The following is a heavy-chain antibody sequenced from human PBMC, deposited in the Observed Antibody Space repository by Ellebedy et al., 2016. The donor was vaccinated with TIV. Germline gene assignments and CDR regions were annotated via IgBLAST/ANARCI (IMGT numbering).Heavy chain of an antibody. CDR3: ASFGYCSSTSCYNWFDP. Sequence: SETLSLXXAVYGGSFSGYYWSWIRQPPGKGLEWIGEINHSGSTNYNPSLKSRVTISVDTSKNQFSLKLSSVTAADTAVYYCASFGYCSSTSCYNWFDPWGQGTLVTVSS. D-gene: IGHD2-2*01. CDR1: GGSFSGYY. J-gene: IGHJ5*02. CDR2: INHSGST. V-gene: IGHV4-34*01.